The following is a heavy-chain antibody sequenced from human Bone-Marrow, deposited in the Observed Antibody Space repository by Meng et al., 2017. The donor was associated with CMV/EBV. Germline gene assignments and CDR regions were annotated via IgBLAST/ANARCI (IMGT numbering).Heavy chain of an antibody. CDR2: VFYTKST. Sequence: QVQLLESGPGLVQPSGTLSLTCDVSGGSISIRNCWSWVRQSPGKGLEWIGEVFYTKSTNYNPSLRSRLTISVDRSKNQVSLKLTSVTAADTAVYYCARNYCSSADCSPLLHDAFDVWGQGTMVTVSS. J-gene: IGHJ3*01. CDR1: GGSISIRNC. CDR3: ARNYCSSADCSPLLHDAFDV. V-gene: IGHV4-4*02. D-gene: IGHD2-2*01.